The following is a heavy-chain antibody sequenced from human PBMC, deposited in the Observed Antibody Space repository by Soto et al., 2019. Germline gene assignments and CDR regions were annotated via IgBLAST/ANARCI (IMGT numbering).Heavy chain of an antibody. Sequence: ASVKVSCKASGYTFTSYGISWVRQAPGQGLEWMGWINAGNGNTKYSQKFQGRVTITRDTSASTAYMELSSLRSEDTAVYYCARRTAAAGSFDYWGQGTLVTVSS. CDR2: INAGNGNT. J-gene: IGHJ4*02. CDR1: GYTFTSYG. D-gene: IGHD6-13*01. CDR3: ARRTAAAGSFDY. V-gene: IGHV1-3*01.